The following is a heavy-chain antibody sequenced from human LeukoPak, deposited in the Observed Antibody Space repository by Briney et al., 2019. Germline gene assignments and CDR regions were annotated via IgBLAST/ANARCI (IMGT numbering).Heavy chain of an antibody. J-gene: IGHJ4*02. Sequence: GRSLRLSCAASGFTFSSYAMHWVRQAPGKGLEWGAVISYDGSNKYYADSVKGRFTISRDNSKNTLYLQMNSLRAEDTAVYYCARDDYGDYESLDYWGQGTLVTVSS. CDR1: GFTFSSYA. CDR2: ISYDGSNK. V-gene: IGHV3-30-3*01. D-gene: IGHD4-17*01. CDR3: ARDDYGDYESLDY.